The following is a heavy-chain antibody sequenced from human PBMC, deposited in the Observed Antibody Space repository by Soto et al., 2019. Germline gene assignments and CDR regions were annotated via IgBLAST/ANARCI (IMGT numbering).Heavy chain of an antibody. Sequence: GGSLRLSCVSSGFTFTNYGLHLVRQAPGKGLEWVSAIQSDGSIQYYADSVKGRFTISRADAKTTLYLQMSSLRAEDTAIYYCARDDCTLPSCLTNWGPGTLVTVSS. D-gene: IGHD2-2*01. V-gene: IGHV3-33*01. CDR3: ARDDCTLPSCLTN. J-gene: IGHJ4*02. CDR1: GFTFTNYG. CDR2: IQSDGSIQ.